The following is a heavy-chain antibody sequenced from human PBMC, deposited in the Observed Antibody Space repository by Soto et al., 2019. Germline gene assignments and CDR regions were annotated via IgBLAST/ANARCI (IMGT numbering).Heavy chain of an antibody. V-gene: IGHV3-30*18. J-gene: IGHJ4*02. Sequence: GGSLRLSXAASGFIFSGYGMHWVRQAPGKGLEWVAVISFDGNYKYYADSVKGRFTISRDNSKNTLYLQMNSLRAEDTAVYYCAKERRDDYSSHPTDYWGQGTLVTVSS. CDR3: AKERRDDYSSHPTDY. CDR1: GFIFSGYG. D-gene: IGHD2-15*01. CDR2: ISFDGNYK.